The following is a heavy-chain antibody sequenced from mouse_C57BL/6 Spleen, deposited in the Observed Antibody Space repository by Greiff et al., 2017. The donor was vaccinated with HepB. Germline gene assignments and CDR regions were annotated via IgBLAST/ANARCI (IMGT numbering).Heavy chain of an antibody. CDR3: GGYYRDYFDY. J-gene: IGHJ2*01. CDR1: GYTFTSYW. D-gene: IGHD1-1*01. CDR2: IHPNSGST. V-gene: IGHV1-64*01. Sequence: QVQLQQSGAELVKPGASVKLSCKASGYTFTSYWMHWVKQRPGQGLEWIGMIHPNSGSTNYNEKFKSKATLTVDKSSSTAYMQLSSLTSEDSAVYYCGGYYRDYFDYWGQGTTLTVSS.